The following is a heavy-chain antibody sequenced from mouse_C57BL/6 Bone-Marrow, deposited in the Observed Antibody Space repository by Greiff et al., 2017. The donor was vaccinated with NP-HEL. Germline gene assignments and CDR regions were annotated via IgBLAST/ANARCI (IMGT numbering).Heavy chain of an antibody. CDR1: GYTFTSYW. CDR2: IHPSDSDT. D-gene: IGHD1-1*01. J-gene: IGHJ4*01. Sequence: VQLQQSGAELVKPGASVKVSCKASGYTFTSYWMHWVKQRPGQGLEWIGRIHPSDSDTTYNQQFQGKATLTVDKSSSTAYMQLSSMTSEDYAVYYCAIVDYGPYYAMDYWGQGTSGTVSS. CDR3: AIVDYGPYYAMDY. V-gene: IGHV1-74*01.